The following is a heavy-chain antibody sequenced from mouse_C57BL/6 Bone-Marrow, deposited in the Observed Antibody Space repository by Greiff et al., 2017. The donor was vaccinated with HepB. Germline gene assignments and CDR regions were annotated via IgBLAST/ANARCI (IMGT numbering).Heavy chain of an antibody. CDR2: ISNGGGST. Sequence: EVQRVESGGGLVQPGGSLKLSCAASGFTFSDYYMYWVRQTPEKRLEWVAYISNGGGSTYYPDTVKGRFTISRDNAKNTLYLQMSRLKSEDTAMYYCARHENYYGSSLYYAMDYWGQGTSVTVSS. CDR1: GFTFSDYY. V-gene: IGHV5-12*01. CDR3: ARHENYYGSSLYYAMDY. J-gene: IGHJ4*01. D-gene: IGHD1-1*01.